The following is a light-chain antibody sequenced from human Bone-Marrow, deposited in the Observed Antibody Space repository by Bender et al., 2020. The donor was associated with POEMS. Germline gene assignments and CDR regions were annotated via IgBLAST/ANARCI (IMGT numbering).Light chain of an antibody. CDR3: CSYAGGNAVI. V-gene: IGLV2-11*01. Sequence: QSALTQPRSVSGSPGQSVTISCTGTSGDVGGYDYVSWYQQTPGKAPKLLLYNVNKRPSGVSNRFSGSKSGYTASLTISGLQSEDEADYHCCSYAGGNAVIFGSGTRVTVL. J-gene: IGLJ6*01. CDR1: SGDVGGYDY. CDR2: NVN.